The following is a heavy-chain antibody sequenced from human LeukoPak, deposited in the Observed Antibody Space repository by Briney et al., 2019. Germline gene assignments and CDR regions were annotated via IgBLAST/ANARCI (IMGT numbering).Heavy chain of an antibody. Sequence: PSETLSLTCTVSGGSISGSNYYWGWIRQPPGKGLEYIGTIYYNGSPYYNPSLKSRVTISLDTSKNQFSLKLNSVTAADTAVYYCARLASAGTSLLDYWGQGTLVTVSS. CDR2: IYYNGSP. V-gene: IGHV4-39*01. D-gene: IGHD6-13*01. CDR1: GGSISGSNYY. CDR3: ARLASAGTSLLDY. J-gene: IGHJ4*02.